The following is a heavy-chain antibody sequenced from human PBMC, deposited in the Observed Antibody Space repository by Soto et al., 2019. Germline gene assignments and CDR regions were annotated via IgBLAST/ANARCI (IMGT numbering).Heavy chain of an antibody. V-gene: IGHV3-23*01. CDR1: GFTFSTYA. CDR2: ISGSGGSI. CDR3: VKGYWKGDV. Sequence: EVHLLGSGGGLVQPGGSLRLSCAASGFTFSTYAMNWVRQAPGNGLEWVSAISGSGGSIHYADSVKGRFTISRDNSKNTLYLQMNSLRDEDTAVYHCVKGYWKGDVWGQGTAVTVSS. D-gene: IGHD1-1*01. J-gene: IGHJ6*02.